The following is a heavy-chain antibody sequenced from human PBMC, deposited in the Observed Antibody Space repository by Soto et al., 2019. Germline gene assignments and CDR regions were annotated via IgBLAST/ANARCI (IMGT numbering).Heavy chain of an antibody. CDR1: GDSIRNRNYY. J-gene: IGHJ4*02. Sequence: QLQLQESGPGLVKPSETLSLSCSVSGDSIRNRNYYWAWIRQPPGKGLEWIVSRYDDASTFYNPSLKRRVTISIDTSKKQLSLKVNSVTAADTAVYYCARGLYLGPSGYYLDFWGQGTLVTVSS. D-gene: IGHD3-22*01. V-gene: IGHV4-39*01. CDR3: ARGLYLGPSGYYLDF. CDR2: RYDDAST.